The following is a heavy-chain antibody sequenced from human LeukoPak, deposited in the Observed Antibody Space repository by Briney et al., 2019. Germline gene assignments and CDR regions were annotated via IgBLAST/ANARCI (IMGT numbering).Heavy chain of an antibody. CDR2: INHNGGS. J-gene: IGHJ6*03. V-gene: IGHV4-34*01. D-gene: IGHD3-10*01. CDR3: ARRVGRWFGERAYYYNYMDV. Sequence: SETLSLTCAVYGGSFSGYYWSWIGQHPGKGLEGWREINHNGGSNNNPPLKSGVSTSIDTTTKQFSLTLSSVTAADTAMYYCARRVGRWFGERAYYYNYMDVWGKGTTVTISS. CDR1: GGSFSGYY.